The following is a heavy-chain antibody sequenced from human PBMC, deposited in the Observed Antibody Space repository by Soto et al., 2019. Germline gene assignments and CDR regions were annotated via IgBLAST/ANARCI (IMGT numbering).Heavy chain of an antibody. CDR3: ASGPSYSSSWYDVWFDP. Sequence: QVQLVQSGAEVKKPGASVKVSCKASGYTFTSYDINWVRQATGQGLEWMGWMNPNSGNTGYAQKFQGRVTMTRNTSISTAYMELSSLRSEDTAVYYCASGPSYSSSWYDVWFDPWGQGTLVTVSS. D-gene: IGHD6-13*01. J-gene: IGHJ5*02. CDR2: MNPNSGNT. V-gene: IGHV1-8*01. CDR1: GYTFTSYD.